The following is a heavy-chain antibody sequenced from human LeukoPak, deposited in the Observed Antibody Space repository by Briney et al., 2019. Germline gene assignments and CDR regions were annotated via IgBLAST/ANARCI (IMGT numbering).Heavy chain of an antibody. Sequence: GGSLRLSCASSGFTFSSYAMTWVRQAPGKGLEWVSAIRGNGGSTYYADSVKGRFTISRDNSKNTLYLQMNSLRAEDTAVYYCARYAVVIPIHFDYWGQGILVTVSS. V-gene: IGHV3-23*01. CDR1: GFTFSSYA. J-gene: IGHJ4*02. CDR2: IRGNGGST. CDR3: ARYAVVIPIHFDY. D-gene: IGHD3-22*01.